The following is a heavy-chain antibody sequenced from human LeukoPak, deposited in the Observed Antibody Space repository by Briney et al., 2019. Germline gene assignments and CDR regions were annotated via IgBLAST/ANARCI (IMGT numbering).Heavy chain of an antibody. CDR2: ISAYNGNT. D-gene: IGHD3-22*01. Sequence: ASVKVSCKASGYTFTSYGISWVRQAPGQGLEWMGWISAYNGNTNYAQKLQGRVTMTTDTSTSTAYVELRSLRSDDTAVYYCARDSDSSGYYDYWGQGTLVTVSS. CDR3: ARDSDSSGYYDY. CDR1: GYTFTSYG. J-gene: IGHJ4*02. V-gene: IGHV1-18*01.